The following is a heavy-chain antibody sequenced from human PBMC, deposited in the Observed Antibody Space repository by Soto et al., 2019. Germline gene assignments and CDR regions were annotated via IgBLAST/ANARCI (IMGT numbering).Heavy chain of an antibody. V-gene: IGHV4-59*08. Sequence: PSETLSLTCTVSGGSISSYYWSWIRQPPGKGLEWIGYIYYSGSTNYNPSLESRVTISVDTSKNQFSLKLSSVTAADTAVYYCAKRYSGYDDAFDIWGQGTMVTVSS. CDR1: GGSISSYY. CDR2: IYYSGST. J-gene: IGHJ3*02. D-gene: IGHD5-12*01. CDR3: AKRYSGYDDAFDI.